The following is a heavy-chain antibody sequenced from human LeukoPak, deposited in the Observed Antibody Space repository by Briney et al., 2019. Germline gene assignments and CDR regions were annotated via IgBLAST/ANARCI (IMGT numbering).Heavy chain of an antibody. D-gene: IGHD3-22*01. CDR1: GGAFTNYA. J-gene: IGHJ6*02. CDR2: VIPILGVE. Sequence: SVKVSCKASGGAFTNYAINWVRQAPGQGLGWMGRVIPILGVENYAQKFQGRVTITADTSTSAAYMELSSQRSEDTAVYYCATKYFYDSSGYQTNNPYDYYGMDVWGQGTTVTVSS. CDR3: ATKYFYDSSGYQTNNPYDYYGMDV. V-gene: IGHV1-69*04.